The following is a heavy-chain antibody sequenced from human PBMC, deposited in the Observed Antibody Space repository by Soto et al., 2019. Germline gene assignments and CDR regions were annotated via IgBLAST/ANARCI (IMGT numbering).Heavy chain of an antibody. CDR3: ARDQDGDYDFDY. D-gene: IGHD4-17*01. V-gene: IGHV3-33*01. CDR1: GFNFSSYG. Sequence: PGGSLRLSCAASGFNFSSYGMHWVRQAPGKGLEWVAVIWYDGSNKYYADSVKGRFTISRDNSKNTLYLQMNSLRAEDTAVYYCARDQDGDYDFDYWGQGTLVTVSS. J-gene: IGHJ4*02. CDR2: IWYDGSNK.